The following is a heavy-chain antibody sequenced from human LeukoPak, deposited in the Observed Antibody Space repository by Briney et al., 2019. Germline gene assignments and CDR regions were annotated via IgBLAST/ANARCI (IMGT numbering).Heavy chain of an antibody. CDR2: ISPSADST. V-gene: IGHV3-23*01. Sequence: GGSLRLSCAASGFTFSSFAMIWVRQAPGKGLEWVSAISPSADSTSYAESVKGRFAISKDNSKSTVYMQMNSLRAEDTAVYYCAKYGNSAWNDAFDIWGQGTMVTVSS. J-gene: IGHJ3*02. CDR3: AKYGNSAWNDAFDI. CDR1: GFTFSSFA. D-gene: IGHD6-19*01.